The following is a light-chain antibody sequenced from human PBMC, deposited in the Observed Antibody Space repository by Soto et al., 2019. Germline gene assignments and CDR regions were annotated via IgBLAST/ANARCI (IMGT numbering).Light chain of an antibody. CDR1: QSVSSY. V-gene: IGKV3-11*01. Sequence: EIVLTQSPATLSLSPGERATLSCRASQSVSSYLAWYQQKPGQAPRLLIYDASNRATGIPARFSGSGSGTDFTLTISSLEPEDFAVYYCQQRSNWRFGQGTRLE. CDR2: DAS. J-gene: IGKJ5*01. CDR3: QQRSNWR.